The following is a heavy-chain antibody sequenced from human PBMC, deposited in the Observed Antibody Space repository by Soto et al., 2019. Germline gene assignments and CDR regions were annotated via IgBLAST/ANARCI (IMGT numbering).Heavy chain of an antibody. D-gene: IGHD5-18*01. J-gene: IGHJ5*02. Sequence: LETLSLTCAVYGGSFRCYYWSWIRQPPGKGLEWIGEINHSGSTNYNPSLKSRVTISVDTSKNQFSLKLSSVTAADTAVYYCARVPGRYSYGRQRNWFDPWGQGTLVTVSS. CDR2: INHSGST. V-gene: IGHV4-34*01. CDR1: GGSFRCYY. CDR3: ARVPGRYSYGRQRNWFDP.